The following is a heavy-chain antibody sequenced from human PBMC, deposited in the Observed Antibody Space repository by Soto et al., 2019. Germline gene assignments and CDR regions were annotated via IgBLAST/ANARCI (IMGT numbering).Heavy chain of an antibody. CDR2: ISGSGGST. Sequence: GGSLRLSCAASGFTFSSYAMSWVRQAPGKGLEWVSAISGSGGSTYYADSVKGRFTISRDNSKNTLYLQMNSLRAEDTAVYYCAKSHTVAGKYYYYCMDVWGQGTTVTVSS. CDR1: GFTFSSYA. J-gene: IGHJ6*02. V-gene: IGHV3-23*01. CDR3: AKSHTVAGKYYYYCMDV. D-gene: IGHD6-19*01.